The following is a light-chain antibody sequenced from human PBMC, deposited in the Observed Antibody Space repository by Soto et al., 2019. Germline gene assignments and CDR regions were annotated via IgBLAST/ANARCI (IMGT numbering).Light chain of an antibody. CDR2: GAS. Sequence: DIQMTQSPSSLSASVGDRVTITCRASQSISSYLNWNQQKPGKAPKVLISGASSLQSGVPLRFSGSGSGTDFTLTISSLQSEDFASYYCQQSHSTPLTFGGGTKVEIK. CDR1: QSISSY. CDR3: QQSHSTPLT. J-gene: IGKJ4*01. V-gene: IGKV1-39*01.